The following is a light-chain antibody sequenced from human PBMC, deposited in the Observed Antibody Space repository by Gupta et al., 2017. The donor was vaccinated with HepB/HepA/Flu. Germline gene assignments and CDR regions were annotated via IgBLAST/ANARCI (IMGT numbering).Light chain of an antibody. V-gene: IGKV3D-20*01. J-gene: IGKJ2*04. CDR3: QQYGSSPPCS. CDR2: GAS. CDR1: QSVSSSY. Sequence: EVVLTQSPAPLSLSPGERATLSCGASQSVSSSYLAWYQQKPGLAPRLLIYGASSRATGIPDRVSGSGSGTDFTLTISRLEPEDFAVYYCQQYGSSPPCSFGQGTKLEIK.